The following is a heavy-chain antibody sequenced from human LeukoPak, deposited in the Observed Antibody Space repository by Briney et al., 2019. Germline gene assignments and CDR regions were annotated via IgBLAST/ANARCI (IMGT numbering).Heavy chain of an antibody. Sequence: SVKVSCKASGGTFSSYAISWVRQAPGQGLEWMGGIIPIFGTANYAQKFQGRVTITTDESTSTAYMELSSLRSEDTAVYYCAKDGIVVVPPTHWGQGTLVTVSS. CDR1: GGTFSSYA. D-gene: IGHD3-22*01. CDR3: AKDGIVVVPPTH. CDR2: IIPIFGTA. V-gene: IGHV1-69*05. J-gene: IGHJ4*02.